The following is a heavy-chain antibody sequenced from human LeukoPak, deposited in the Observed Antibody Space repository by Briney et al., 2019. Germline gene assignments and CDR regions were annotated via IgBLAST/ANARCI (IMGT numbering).Heavy chain of an antibody. V-gene: IGHV1-69*06. J-gene: IGHJ4*02. CDR1: GGTFSSYA. Sequence: SVKVSCKASGGTFSSYAISWVRQAPGQGLEWMGGIIPIFGTANYAQKFQGRVTITADKSTSTAYMELSRLRSDDTAVYYCARGNGQGRYDLGYWGQGTLVTVSS. CDR3: ARGNGQGRYDLGY. D-gene: IGHD1-26*01. CDR2: IIPIFGTA.